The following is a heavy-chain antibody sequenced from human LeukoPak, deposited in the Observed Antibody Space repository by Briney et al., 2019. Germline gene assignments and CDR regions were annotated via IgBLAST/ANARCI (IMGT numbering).Heavy chain of an antibody. D-gene: IGHD3-22*01. V-gene: IGHV3-48*01. Sequence: GRSLRLSCAASGFTSSIYNMNWVRQAPGKGLEWISYISSSGSNIYYADSVKGRFSISRDNAKNPLYLQMNSLRAEDTAVYYCATDLRYYDSSGPVNFASWGQGTLVTVSS. CDR1: GFTSSIYN. J-gene: IGHJ5*01. CDR3: ATDLRYYDSSGPVNFAS. CDR2: ISSSGSNI.